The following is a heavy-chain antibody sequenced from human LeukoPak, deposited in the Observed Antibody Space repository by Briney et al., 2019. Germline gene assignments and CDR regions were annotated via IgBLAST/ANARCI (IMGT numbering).Heavy chain of an antibody. Sequence: GGSLRLSCAASGFTFDDYAMHWVRQAPGKGLEWVSGINWNSGSIGYADSVKGRFTISRDNSKNTLYLQMNSLRAEDTAVYYCAKAPRYYYYYMDVWGKGTTVTVSS. J-gene: IGHJ6*03. CDR1: GFTFDDYA. CDR3: AKAPRYYYYYMDV. CDR2: INWNSGSI. V-gene: IGHV3-9*01.